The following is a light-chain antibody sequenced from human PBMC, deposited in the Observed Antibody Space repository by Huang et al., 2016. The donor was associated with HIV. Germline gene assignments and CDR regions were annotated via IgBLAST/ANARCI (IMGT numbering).Light chain of an antibody. V-gene: IGKV1-5*03. CDR3: QHYNVYSLPFT. J-gene: IGKJ2*01. CDR2: EAS. CDR1: QSISRW. Sequence: DIQMTQSPSTLSPSVGDSVTITCRASQSISRWFAWYQQKPGKAPKLLIYEASTLETGVPSRFSGSGSGTEFTLTISSLQPDDFATYYCQHYNVYSLPFTFGQGTKLEIK.